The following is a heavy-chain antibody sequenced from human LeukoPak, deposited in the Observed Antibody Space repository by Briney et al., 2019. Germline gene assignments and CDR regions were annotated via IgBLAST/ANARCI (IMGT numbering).Heavy chain of an antibody. J-gene: IGHJ5*02. D-gene: IGHD3-10*01. CDR1: GGSISSGGYS. V-gene: IGHV4-30-2*01. CDR2: IYHSGST. Sequence: SETLSLTCAVSGGSISSGGYSWSWIRQPPGKGLEWIGYIYHSGSTYYNPSLKSRVTISVDRSKNQFSLKLSSVTAADTAVYYCARGLDYGSGSYYNSSWFDPWGQGTLVTVSS. CDR3: ARGLDYGSGSYYNSSWFDP.